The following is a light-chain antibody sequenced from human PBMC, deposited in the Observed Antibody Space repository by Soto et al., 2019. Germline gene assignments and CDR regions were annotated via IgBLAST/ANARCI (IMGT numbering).Light chain of an antibody. Sequence: EIVLTQSPVTLSLSPGERATLSCRASQSVNRYLAWYQQKPGQAPRLLIYDASNRATDIPARFSGSGSGTDFTLTISSLEPEDFAVYYCQQRYDWPSFGGGTKVEIK. CDR3: QQRYDWPS. CDR2: DAS. CDR1: QSVNRY. J-gene: IGKJ4*01. V-gene: IGKV3-11*01.